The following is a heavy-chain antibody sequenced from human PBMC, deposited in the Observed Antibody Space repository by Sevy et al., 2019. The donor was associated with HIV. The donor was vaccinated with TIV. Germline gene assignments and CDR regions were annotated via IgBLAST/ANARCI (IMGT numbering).Heavy chain of an antibody. CDR3: ARAAASVTTVTHFDY. CDR2: IYHSGNT. CDR1: GGSISSGGYS. V-gene: IGHV4-30-2*01. D-gene: IGHD4-17*01. J-gene: IGHJ4*02. Sequence: SETLSLTCAVSGGSISSGGYSWSWIQQPPGKGLEWIGYIYHSGNTYYNPSLKSRVTISVDRSKNQFSLKLSSVTAADTAVYYCARAAASVTTVTHFDYWGQGTLVTVSS.